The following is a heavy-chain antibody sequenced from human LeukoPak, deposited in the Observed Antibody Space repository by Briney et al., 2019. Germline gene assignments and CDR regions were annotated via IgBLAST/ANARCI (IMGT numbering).Heavy chain of an antibody. Sequence: GGSLRLSCAASGFTFSSYSMNWFRKAPGKGLEWVSYISSSSSTIYYADSVKGRFTISRDNAKNSLYLQMNSLRAEDTAVYYCARGEAFHSFDIWGQGTMVTVSS. CDR1: GFTFSSYS. CDR3: ARGEAFHSFDI. D-gene: IGHD1-26*01. J-gene: IGHJ3*02. CDR2: ISSSSSTI. V-gene: IGHV3-48*01.